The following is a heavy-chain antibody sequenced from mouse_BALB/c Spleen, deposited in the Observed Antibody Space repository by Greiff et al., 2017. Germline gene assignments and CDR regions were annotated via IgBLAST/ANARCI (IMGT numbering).Heavy chain of an antibody. D-gene: IGHD3-1*01. CDR1: GFTFSSYY. Sequence: EVQRVESGGGLVKLGGSLKLSCAASGFTFSSYYMSWVRQTPEKRLELVAAINSNGGSTYYPDTVKGRFTISRDNAKNTLYLQMSSLKSEDTALYYCARRRDGYAMDYWGQGTSVTVSS. CDR3: ARRRDGYAMDY. J-gene: IGHJ4*01. CDR2: INSNGGST. V-gene: IGHV5-6-2*01.